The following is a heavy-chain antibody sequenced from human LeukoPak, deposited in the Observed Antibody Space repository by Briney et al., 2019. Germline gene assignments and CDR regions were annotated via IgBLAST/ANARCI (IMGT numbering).Heavy chain of an antibody. CDR3: AGGGSSSFADFDY. D-gene: IGHD3-3*01. CDR2: IIPVFATT. V-gene: IGHV1-69*13. CDR1: GGTFSSYA. J-gene: IGHJ4*02. Sequence: SVKVSCKASGGTFSSYAISWVRQAPGQGLEWMGGIIPVFATTNYAQKFQGRVTISADESTNTAYMDLSSLRSEDTAIYYCAGGGSSSFADFDYWGQGTLAAVSS.